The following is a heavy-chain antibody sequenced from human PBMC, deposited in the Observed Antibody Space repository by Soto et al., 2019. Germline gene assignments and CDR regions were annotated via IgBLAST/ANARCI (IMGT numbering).Heavy chain of an antibody. CDR3: SYRHWLARGLGWFDP. Sequence: QITLKESGPTLVKPTETLTLTCTFSGFSLSSGVGVGWVRQPPGKALEWLAVIYWDNDKRSSPSLKSRLTITKDTSKKQVFLTMTNMDPVDTATYYCSYRHWLARGLGWFDPWGPGTLVTVSS. J-gene: IGHJ5*02. V-gene: IGHV2-5*02. CDR1: GFSLSSGVG. D-gene: IGHD6-19*01. CDR2: IYWDNDK.